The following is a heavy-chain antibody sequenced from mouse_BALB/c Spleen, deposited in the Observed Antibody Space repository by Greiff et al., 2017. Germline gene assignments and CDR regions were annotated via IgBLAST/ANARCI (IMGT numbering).Heavy chain of an antibody. Sequence: VQVVESGAELVKPGASVKLSCKASGYTFTSYYMYWVKQRPGQGLEWIGEINPSNGGTNFNEKFKSKATLTVDKSSSTAYMQLSSLTSEDSAVYYCTRSLLRGAMDYWGQGTSVTVSS. D-gene: IGHD1-1*01. CDR2: INPSNGGT. V-gene: IGHV1S81*02. CDR3: TRSLLRGAMDY. CDR1: GYTFTSYY. J-gene: IGHJ4*01.